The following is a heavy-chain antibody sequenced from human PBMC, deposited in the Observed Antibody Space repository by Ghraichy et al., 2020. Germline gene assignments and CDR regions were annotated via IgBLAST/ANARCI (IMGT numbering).Heavy chain of an antibody. J-gene: IGHJ6*02. Sequence: AVKVSCKASGGTFSSDVISWVRQAPGQGLEWMGGIIPMFGTANHAQKFQGRVTFTAHEFTSTAYMELSSLRSEDTAVYYCARGVNRNHGRSGHYYYGMDVWGQGTTVTVSS. CDR1: GGTFSSDV. CDR3: ARGVNRNHGRSGHYYYGMDV. CDR2: IIPMFGTA. V-gene: IGHV1-69*13. D-gene: IGHD1-14*01.